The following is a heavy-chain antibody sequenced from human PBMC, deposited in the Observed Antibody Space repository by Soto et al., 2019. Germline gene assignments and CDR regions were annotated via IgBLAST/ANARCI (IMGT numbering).Heavy chain of an antibody. D-gene: IGHD2-2*02. CDR2: INHSGST. CDR1: GGSFSGYY. J-gene: IGHJ6*02. Sequence: QVQLQQWGAGLLKPSETLSLTCAVYGGSFSGYYWSWIRQPPGKGLEWIGEINHSGSTNYNPSLTRRVTSSVDTSKNQFSPKLSSVTAADTAVYYCSIPPDHYSYGMDVWGQGTTVTVSS. CDR3: SIPPDHYSYGMDV. V-gene: IGHV4-34*01.